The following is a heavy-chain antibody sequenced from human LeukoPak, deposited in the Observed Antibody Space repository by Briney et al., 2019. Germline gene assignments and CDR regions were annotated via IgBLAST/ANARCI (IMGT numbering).Heavy chain of an antibody. CDR1: GFTFSSYS. J-gene: IGHJ4*02. CDR2: ISSSSSTI. D-gene: IGHD4-17*01. Sequence: PGRSLRLSCAASGFTFSSYSMNWVRQAPGKGLEWVSYISSSSSTIYYADSVKGRFTISRDNAKNSLYLQMNSLRAEDTAVYYCARTSTTVTILINFDYWGQGTLVTVSS. CDR3: ARTSTTVTILINFDY. V-gene: IGHV3-48*04.